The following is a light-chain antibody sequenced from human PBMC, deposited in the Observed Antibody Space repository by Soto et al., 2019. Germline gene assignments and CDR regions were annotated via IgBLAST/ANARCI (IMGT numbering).Light chain of an antibody. Sequence: EIVLTQSPATLSLSPGDRATLSCRASQSVSSAFVWYQQKPGQAPRLLIYDASNRATGIPARFSGSGSGTDFSLTISSLEPEDVAVYYCQHRYNWPLTFGGGTKVEIK. J-gene: IGKJ4*01. CDR1: QSVSSA. V-gene: IGKV3-11*01. CDR3: QHRYNWPLT. CDR2: DAS.